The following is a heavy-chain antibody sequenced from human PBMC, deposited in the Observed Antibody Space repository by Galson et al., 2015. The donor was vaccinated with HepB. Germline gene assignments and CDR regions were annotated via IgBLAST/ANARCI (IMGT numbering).Heavy chain of an antibody. V-gene: IGHV7-4-1*02. J-gene: IGHJ4*02. Sequence: SVKVSCKASGYTFTSYAMHWVRQAPGQRLEWMGWINTNTGNPTYAQGFTGRFVFSLDTSVSTAYLQISSLKAEDTAVYYCARASLAVASKLDYWGQGTLVTVSS. CDR1: GYTFTSYA. CDR3: ARASLAVASKLDY. D-gene: IGHD6-19*01. CDR2: INTNTGNP.